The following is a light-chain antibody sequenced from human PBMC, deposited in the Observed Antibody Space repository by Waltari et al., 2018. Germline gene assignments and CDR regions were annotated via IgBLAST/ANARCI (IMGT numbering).Light chain of an antibody. CDR3: QQYYSTLYT. J-gene: IGKJ2*01. CDR2: WAS. V-gene: IGKV4-1*01. CDR1: QSVLYSSNNKNY. Sequence: DIVMTQSPDSLAVSLGERATINCKSSQSVLYSSNNKNYLAGYQQKPGQPPKLLVYWASTRESGGPDRFSGSGSGTDFTLTIGSLQAEDVAVYYCQQYYSTLYTFGQGTKLEIK.